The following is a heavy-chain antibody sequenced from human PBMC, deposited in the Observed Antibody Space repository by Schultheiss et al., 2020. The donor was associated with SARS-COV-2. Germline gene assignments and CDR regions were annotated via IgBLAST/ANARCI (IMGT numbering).Heavy chain of an antibody. CDR3: ARDPFYDILTGYSPYYFDY. CDR1: GFTFSDYY. V-gene: IGHV3-11*04. D-gene: IGHD3-9*01. CDR2: ISSSSSTI. Sequence: GESLKISCAASGFTFSDYYMSWIRQAPGKGLEWVSYISSSSSTIYYADSVKGRFTISRDNAKNSLYLQMNSLRDEDTAVYYCARDPFYDILTGYSPYYFDYWGQGTLVTVSS. J-gene: IGHJ4*02.